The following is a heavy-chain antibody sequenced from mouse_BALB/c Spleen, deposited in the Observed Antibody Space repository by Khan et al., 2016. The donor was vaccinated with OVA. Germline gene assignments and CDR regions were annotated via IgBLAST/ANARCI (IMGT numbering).Heavy chain of an antibody. D-gene: IGHD1-1*01. Sequence: VRLQQSGAELVKPGASVKLSCTASGFNFTDSYMHWLKQWPEQGLEWIGRIDPTNGYTKYDPKFQGKATLTADTSSNPAYLQLSSLTSADSAVYCCAGMAGKWGQGTTLTVSS. CDR2: IDPTNGYT. CDR3: AGMAGK. V-gene: IGHV14-3*02. J-gene: IGHJ2*01. CDR1: GFNFTDSY.